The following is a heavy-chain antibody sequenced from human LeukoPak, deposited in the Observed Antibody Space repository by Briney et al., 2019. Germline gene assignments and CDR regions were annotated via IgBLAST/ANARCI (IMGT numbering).Heavy chain of an antibody. CDR1: GFTFSSYE. V-gene: IGHV3-48*03. CDR3: ARLRGPMVRGDR. Sequence: GGSLTLSCPASGFTFSSYEMKWVRQAPGKGLEWVSYISRSVSTIYYADSVKGRFTLSRHNAKNSLYMQMKSLRAEDTAVYYCARLRGPMVRGDRWGQGTLVTVSS. CDR2: ISRSVSTI. J-gene: IGHJ4*02. D-gene: IGHD3-10*01.